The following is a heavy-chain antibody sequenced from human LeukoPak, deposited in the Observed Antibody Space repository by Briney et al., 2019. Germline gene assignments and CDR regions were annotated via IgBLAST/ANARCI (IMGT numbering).Heavy chain of an antibody. V-gene: IGHV4-39*01. CDR1: GGSISSSSYY. CDR2: IYYSGST. J-gene: IGHJ4*02. D-gene: IGHD6-19*01. CDR3: ASLPRRASVADIDY. Sequence: SETLSLTCTVSGGSISSSSYYWGWIRQPPGKGLEWIGSIYYSGSTYYNPSLKSRVTISVDTSKNQFSLKLSSVTAADTAVYYCASLPRRASVADIDYWGQGTLVTVSS.